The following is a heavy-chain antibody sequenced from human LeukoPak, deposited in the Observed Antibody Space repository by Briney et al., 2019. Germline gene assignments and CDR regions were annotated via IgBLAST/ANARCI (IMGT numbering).Heavy chain of an antibody. D-gene: IGHD4-17*01. Sequence: GGSLRLSCTASGFTFGDYAMSWVRQAPGKGLEGVGFIRSKAYGGTTEYAASVKGRFTISRDDSKSIAYLQMNSLKTEDTAVYYCTRYQDYGDYAFDYWGQGTLVTVSS. CDR1: GFTFGDYA. J-gene: IGHJ4*02. V-gene: IGHV3-49*04. CDR2: IRSKAYGGTT. CDR3: TRYQDYGDYAFDY.